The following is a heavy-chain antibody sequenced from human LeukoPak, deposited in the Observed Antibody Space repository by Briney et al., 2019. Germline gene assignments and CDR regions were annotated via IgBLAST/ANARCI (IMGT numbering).Heavy chain of an antibody. CDR3: VRGVDTAMADSFFFDY. CDR2: INPSGGST. J-gene: IGHJ4*02. V-gene: IGHV1-46*01. Sequence: ASVKVSCKASGYTFTSYYMHWVRQAPGQGLEWMGIINPSGGSTSYAQKFQGRVTMTRDTSTSTVYMELSSLRSEDTAVYYCVRGVDTAMADSFFFDYWGQGTLVTVSS. CDR1: GYTFTSYY. D-gene: IGHD5-18*01.